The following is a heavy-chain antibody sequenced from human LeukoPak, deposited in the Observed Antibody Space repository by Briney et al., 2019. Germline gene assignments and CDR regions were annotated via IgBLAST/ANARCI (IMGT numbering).Heavy chain of an antibody. CDR3: VHRRIYSPFDY. Sequence: SGPTLVNPTQTLTLTCTFSGFSLSTSGVGVGWVRQPPGKALEWLALIYWDDDKRYNSSLKSRLTITKDTSKNPVVLTMTNVDPVDTATYYCVHRRIYSPFDYWGQGALVTVSS. V-gene: IGHV2-5*02. CDR1: GFSLSTSGVG. J-gene: IGHJ4*02. D-gene: IGHD4-11*01. CDR2: IYWDDDK.